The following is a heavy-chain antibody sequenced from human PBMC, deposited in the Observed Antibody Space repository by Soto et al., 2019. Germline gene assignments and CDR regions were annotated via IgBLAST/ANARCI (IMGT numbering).Heavy chain of an antibody. Sequence: PGGSLRLSCAASGFTFSSYAMSWVRQAPGKGLEWVSAISGSGGSTYYADSVKGRFTISRDNSKNTLYLQMNSLRAEDTAVYYCAKALAQYYDFWSGYPVDYWGQVTLVTVSS. V-gene: IGHV3-23*01. CDR3: AKALAQYYDFWSGYPVDY. CDR2: ISGSGGST. J-gene: IGHJ4*02. D-gene: IGHD3-3*01. CDR1: GFTFSSYA.